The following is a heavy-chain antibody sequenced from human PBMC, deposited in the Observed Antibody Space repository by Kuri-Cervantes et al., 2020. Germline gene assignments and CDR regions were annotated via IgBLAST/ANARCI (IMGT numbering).Heavy chain of an antibody. J-gene: IGHJ4*03. Sequence: GESLKISCAASGFTFSSYAMHWVRQAPGKGLEWVAVISYDGSNKYYADSVKGRFTISRDNSKNTLYLQMNSLRAEDTAVYYCARDFLGERWPDYWGQGTTVTVSS. CDR1: GFTFSSYA. V-gene: IGHV3-30-3*01. CDR3: ARDFLGERWPDY. D-gene: IGHD5-24*01. CDR2: ISYDGSNK.